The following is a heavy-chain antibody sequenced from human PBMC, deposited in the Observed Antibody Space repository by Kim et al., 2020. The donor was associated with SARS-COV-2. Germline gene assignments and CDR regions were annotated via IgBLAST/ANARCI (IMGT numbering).Heavy chain of an antibody. D-gene: IGHD6-13*01. Sequence: GGSLRLSCAASGFTFSIYWMSWVRKAPGKGLEWVANIKQDGSEKYYVDSVKGRFTIATDNAKNSLHLKMNSLRAEDTAVYYCARGKKQRYIAAAGTNWFDPCGRESLGT. CDR1: GFTFSIYW. CDR3: ARGKKQRYIAAAGTNWFDP. V-gene: IGHV3-7*01. J-gene: IGHJ5*02. CDR2: IKQDGSEK.